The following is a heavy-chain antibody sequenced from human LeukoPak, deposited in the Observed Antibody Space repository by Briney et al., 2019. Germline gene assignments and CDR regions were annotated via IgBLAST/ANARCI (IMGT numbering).Heavy chain of an antibody. CDR1: GFTFSSYA. J-gene: IGHJ4*02. D-gene: IGHD5-12*01. CDR2: ISYDGSNK. CDR3: TGELRSGLDY. V-gene: IGHV3-30*04. Sequence: PGGSLRLSCAASGFTFSSYAMHWVRQAPGKGLEWVAVISYDGSNKYYADSVKGRFTISRDNSKNTLYLQMNSLRAEDTAVYYCTGELRSGLDYWGQGTLVTVSS.